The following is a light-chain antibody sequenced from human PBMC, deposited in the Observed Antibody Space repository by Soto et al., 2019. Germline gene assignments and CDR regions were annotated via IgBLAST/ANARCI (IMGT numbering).Light chain of an antibody. CDR3: VSFAGGTYV. CDR1: SRYVGAYII. Sequence: QSALTQPPSAAGSPGQSVTISCTGTSRYVGAYIISSWYQQHPGKPPTLMVYDVNRRPPGVPDRFFGSKSGNTASLTVSGLQAEDEADYYCVSFAGGTYVFGTET. J-gene: IGLJ1*01. CDR2: DVN. V-gene: IGLV2-8*01.